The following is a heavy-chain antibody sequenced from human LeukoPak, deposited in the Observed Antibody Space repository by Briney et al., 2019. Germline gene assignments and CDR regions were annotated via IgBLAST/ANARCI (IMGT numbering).Heavy chain of an antibody. D-gene: IGHD6-19*01. CDR3: ASTSGWYEPIDY. J-gene: IGHJ4*02. Sequence: GGSLRLSCAASGFTVSSNYMSWVRQASGKGLEWVSVIYSGGSTYYADSVKGRFTISRDNSKNTLYLQMNSLRAEDTAVYYCASTSGWYEPIDYWGQGTLVTVSS. V-gene: IGHV3-53*01. CDR1: GFTVSSNY. CDR2: IYSGGST.